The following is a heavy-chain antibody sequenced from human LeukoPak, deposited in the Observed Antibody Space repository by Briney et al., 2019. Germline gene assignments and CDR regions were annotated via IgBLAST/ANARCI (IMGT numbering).Heavy chain of an antibody. CDR2: IKQDGGET. D-gene: IGHD4-11*01. CDR1: GFTFSSYA. V-gene: IGHV3-7*01. Sequence: PGGSLRLSCAASGFTFSSYAMHWVRQAPGKGLEWVASIKQDGGETFYVDSVKGRFTISRDNAKNSLYLQMNSLRAEDTAVYYCTREDHSNYNYWGQGTLVTVSS. CDR3: TREDHSNYNY. J-gene: IGHJ4*02.